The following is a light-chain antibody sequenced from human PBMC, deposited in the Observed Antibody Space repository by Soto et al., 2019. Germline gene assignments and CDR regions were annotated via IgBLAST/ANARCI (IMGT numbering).Light chain of an antibody. V-gene: IGKV3-20*01. J-gene: IGKJ4*01. CDR3: QQYGTSPT. Sequence: EIVLTQSPGTLSLSPGERATLSCRASQSVSSSYLAWYQQKPGQAPRLLIYRASSRATGIPDRFSGSGSGTDFTLTISRLAPEDFEMYYCQQYGTSPTFGGWTEVEIK. CDR1: QSVSSSY. CDR2: RAS.